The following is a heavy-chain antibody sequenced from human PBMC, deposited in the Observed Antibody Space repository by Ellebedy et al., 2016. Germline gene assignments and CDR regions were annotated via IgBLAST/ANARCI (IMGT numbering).Heavy chain of an antibody. CDR3: ARGVTAGWFDP. D-gene: IGHD2-21*02. V-gene: IGHV4-39*07. CDR1: GGSISSSSYY. J-gene: IGHJ5*02. CDR2: IYYSGST. Sequence: SETLSLXXTVSGGSISSSSYYWGWIRQPPGKGLEWIGSIYYSGSTYYNPSLKSRVTISVDTSKNQFSLKLSSVTAADTAVYYCARGVTAGWFDPWGQGTLVTVSS.